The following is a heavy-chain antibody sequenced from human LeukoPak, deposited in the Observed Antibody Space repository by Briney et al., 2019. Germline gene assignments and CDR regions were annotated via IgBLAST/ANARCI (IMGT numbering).Heavy chain of an antibody. CDR1: GFTFSSYG. D-gene: IGHD3-3*02. J-gene: IGHJ4*02. V-gene: IGHV3-21*01. CDR3: AREGPRTHFWSGYYTGIEGSRGDY. CDR2: ISSSSSYI. Sequence: GRSLRLSCAASGFTFSSYGMHWVRQAPGKGLEWVSSISSSSSYIYYADSVKGRFTISRDNAKNSLYLQMNSLRAEDTAVYYCAREGPRTHFWSGYYTGIEGSRGDYWGQGTLVTVSS.